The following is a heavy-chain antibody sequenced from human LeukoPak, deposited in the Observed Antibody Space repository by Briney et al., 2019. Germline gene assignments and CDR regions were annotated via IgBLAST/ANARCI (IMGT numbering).Heavy chain of an antibody. Sequence: ASVKVSCKASGYTFTGYYMHWVRQAPGQGLEWMGWINPNSGGTNYAQKFQGRVTMTRDTSISTAYMELSRLRSDDTAVYCCARVQWLVRGYPTCDYWGQGTLVTVSS. CDR2: INPNSGGT. V-gene: IGHV1-2*02. CDR1: GYTFTGYY. J-gene: IGHJ4*02. CDR3: ARVQWLVRGYPTCDY. D-gene: IGHD6-19*01.